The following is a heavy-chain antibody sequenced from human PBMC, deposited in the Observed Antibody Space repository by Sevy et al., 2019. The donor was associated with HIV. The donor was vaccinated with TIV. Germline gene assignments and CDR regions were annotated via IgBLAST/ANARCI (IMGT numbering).Heavy chain of an antibody. CDR3: ARDYCSGGSCFYFDY. CDR2: ISYDGSNK. Sequence: GGSLRLSCVASGFTFSSYAMHWVRQAPGKGLEWVAVISYDGSNKYYADSVKGRFTISRDNSKNTLYLQMNSLRTEDTAVYYCARDYCSGGSCFYFDYWGQGTLVTVSS. J-gene: IGHJ4*02. D-gene: IGHD2-15*01. CDR1: GFTFSSYA. V-gene: IGHV3-30-3*01.